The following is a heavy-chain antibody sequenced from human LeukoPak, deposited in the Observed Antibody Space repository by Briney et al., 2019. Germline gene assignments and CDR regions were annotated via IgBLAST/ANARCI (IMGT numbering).Heavy chain of an antibody. V-gene: IGHV3-9*01. J-gene: IGHJ3*02. CDR1: GFTFDDYA. Sequence: GRSLRLSCAASGFTFDDYAMHWVRQAPGKGLEWVSGISWNSGSIGYADSVKGRFTISRDNAKNSLYLQMNSLRAEDTALYYCAKDMVRGVKGAFDIWGQGTMVTVSS. D-gene: IGHD3-10*01. CDR2: ISWNSGSI. CDR3: AKDMVRGVKGAFDI.